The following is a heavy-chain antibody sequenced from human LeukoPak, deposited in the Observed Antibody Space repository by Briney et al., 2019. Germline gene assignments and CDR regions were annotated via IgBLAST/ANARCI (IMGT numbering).Heavy chain of an antibody. J-gene: IGHJ4*02. D-gene: IGHD4-17*01. V-gene: IGHV4-30-4*01. CDR2: IYYSGST. CDR1: GGSISSGDHY. CDR3: ARGWDDYGDEYYFDY. Sequence: SETLSLTCTVSGGSISSGDHYWSWIRQPPGKGLEWIGYIYYSGSTYYNPSLKSRVTISVDTSKNQFSLKLSSVTAADTAVYYCARGWDDYGDEYYFDYWGQGTLVTVSS.